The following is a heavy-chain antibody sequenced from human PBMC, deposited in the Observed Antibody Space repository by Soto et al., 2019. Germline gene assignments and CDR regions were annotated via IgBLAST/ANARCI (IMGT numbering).Heavy chain of an antibody. CDR3: ARAPVLLWFGEFKNPNWFDP. Sequence: PSETLSLTCTVSGGSISSGGYYWSWIRQHPGKGLEWIGYIYYSGSTYYNPSLKSRVTISVDTSKNQFSLKLSSVTAADTAVYYCARAPVLLWFGEFKNPNWFDPWGQGTLVTVSS. CDR2: IYYSGST. D-gene: IGHD3-10*01. V-gene: IGHV4-31*03. CDR1: GGSISSGGYY. J-gene: IGHJ5*02.